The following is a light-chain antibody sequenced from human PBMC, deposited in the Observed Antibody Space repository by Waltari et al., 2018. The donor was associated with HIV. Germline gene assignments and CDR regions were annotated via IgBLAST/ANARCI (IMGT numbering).Light chain of an antibody. CDR2: RNT. Sequence: QSVLTQPPSASGTPGQRVTISCSGSSSNIGSKYVYWYQQLPGTAPKLLIYRNTQRPSGVPDRFSGSKSGTSASLAISGVRSEDEADYYCAAWDDSLLFGGGTKLTVL. CDR3: AAWDDSLL. V-gene: IGLV1-47*01. CDR1: SSNIGSKY. J-gene: IGLJ2*01.